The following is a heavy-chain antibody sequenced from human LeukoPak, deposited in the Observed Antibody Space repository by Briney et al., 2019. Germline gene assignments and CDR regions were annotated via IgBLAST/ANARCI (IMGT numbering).Heavy chain of an antibody. Sequence: EASVKVSCKASGGTFSSYAISWVRQAPGQGLEWMGGITPIFGTANYAQKFQGRVTTTADESTSTAYMELSSLRSEDTAVYYCATPNRYGDSSRLDYWGQGTLVTVSS. CDR1: GGTFSSYA. V-gene: IGHV1-69*01. CDR2: ITPIFGTA. J-gene: IGHJ4*02. D-gene: IGHD4-17*01. CDR3: ATPNRYGDSSRLDY.